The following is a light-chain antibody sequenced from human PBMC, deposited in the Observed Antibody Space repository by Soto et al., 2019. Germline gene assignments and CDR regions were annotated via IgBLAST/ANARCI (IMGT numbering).Light chain of an antibody. J-gene: IGLJ1*01. CDR1: SSNIGTNT. CDR3: VAWDDRLNGYV. CDR2: SNS. Sequence: QSVLTQPPSASGTPGQRVTVSCSGSSSNIGTNTVNWYQQLPGTAPKLLIYSNSQRPSGVPGRFSGSKSGTSVSLAISGLQSDDEADYYCVAWDDRLNGYVFGTGTKLTVL. V-gene: IGLV1-44*01.